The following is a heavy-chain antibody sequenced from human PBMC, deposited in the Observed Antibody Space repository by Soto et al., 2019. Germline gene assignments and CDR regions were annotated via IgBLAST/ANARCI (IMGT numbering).Heavy chain of an antibody. V-gene: IGHV4-59*01. CDR3: ARTYGRDFAY. D-gene: IGHD3-10*01. CDR2: IYYSGST. CDR1: GGSISSYY. J-gene: IGHJ4*02. Sequence: QVQLQASGPGLVKPSETLSLTCTVSGGSISSYYWSWIRQPPGKGLEWIGYIYYSGSTNYNPSLQSRVTISVDTSKIPFPLTLSSVTAADTALYSCARTYGRDFAYWGQGTLVTVSS.